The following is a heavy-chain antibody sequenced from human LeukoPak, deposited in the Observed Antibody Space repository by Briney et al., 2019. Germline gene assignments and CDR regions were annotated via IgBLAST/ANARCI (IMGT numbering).Heavy chain of an antibody. CDR1: GYRFTSYW. CDR3: ARLPGPYCSGGSCDTGKYYFDY. J-gene: IGHJ4*02. CDR2: IYPGDSDT. Sequence: GESLKISCKGSGYRFTSYWIGWVRQMPGKGLEWMGIIYPGDSDTRYSPSFQGQVTISADKSISTAYLQWSSLKASDTAMYYCARLPGPYCSGGSCDTGKYYFDYWGQGTLVTVSS. D-gene: IGHD2-15*01. V-gene: IGHV5-51*01.